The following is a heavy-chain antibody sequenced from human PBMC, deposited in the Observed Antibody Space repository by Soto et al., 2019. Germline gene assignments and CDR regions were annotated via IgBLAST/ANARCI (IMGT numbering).Heavy chain of an antibody. CDR2: IYHDETT. CDR3: VRDTSLSLQLGFDI. D-gene: IGHD3-16*01. V-gene: IGHV4-38-2*02. CDR1: VYTVTNGYF. Sequence: SESLSVAGAVSVYTVTNGYFWGCVRKPPGKGLEWIGSIYHDETTNYNPSLKSRVIISVDTSKNQFSLELRSLTAADTAVYSCVRDTSLSLQLGFDIWGQGTMVTVSS. J-gene: IGHJ3*02.